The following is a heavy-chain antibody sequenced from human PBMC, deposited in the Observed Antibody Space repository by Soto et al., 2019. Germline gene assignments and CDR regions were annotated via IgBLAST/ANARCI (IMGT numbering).Heavy chain of an antibody. Sequence: QVQLVQSGAEVKKPGSSVRVSCKASGDTFTGHAITWVRQAPAQGLEWLGVITPLLGTANYAPNFQGRVTITADDSATTTFLDLTSLKFDDTAVYYSARLRLEPEGANTPLMFGLDVWGQGTTVTVSS. V-gene: IGHV1-69*01. CDR2: ITPLLGTA. D-gene: IGHD2-8*01. CDR1: GDTFTGHA. J-gene: IGHJ6*02. CDR3: ARLRLEPEGANTPLMFGLDV.